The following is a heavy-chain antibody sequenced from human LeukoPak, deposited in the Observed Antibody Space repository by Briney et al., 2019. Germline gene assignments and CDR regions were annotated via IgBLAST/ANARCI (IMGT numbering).Heavy chain of an antibody. CDR1: GFTFSDSW. J-gene: IGHJ4*02. V-gene: IGHV3-7*01. CDR3: ARDRGWFTFDY. D-gene: IGHD6-19*01. Sequence: GGSLRLSREASGFTFSDSWMTWVRQAPGKGLEWVAHIKEDGTDKNYVDSVKGRFTISRDNAKKSLFLQMNSLRAEDTALYYCARDRGWFTFDYWGQGTLVTVSS. CDR2: IKEDGTDK.